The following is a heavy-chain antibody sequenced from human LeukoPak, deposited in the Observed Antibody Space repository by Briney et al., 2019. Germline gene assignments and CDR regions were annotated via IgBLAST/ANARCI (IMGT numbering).Heavy chain of an antibody. CDR1: GFTFSSYA. CDR2: ISGSGGST. J-gene: IGHJ6*02. V-gene: IGHV3-23*01. D-gene: IGHD5-18*01. CDR3: AKEGYNYGRYYYGMDV. Sequence: GGSLRLSCAASGFTFSSYAMSWVRQAPGKGLEWVSAISGSGGSTYYADSVRGRFTISRDNSKNTLYLQMNSLRAEDTAVYYCAKEGYNYGRYYYGMDVWGQGTTVTVSS.